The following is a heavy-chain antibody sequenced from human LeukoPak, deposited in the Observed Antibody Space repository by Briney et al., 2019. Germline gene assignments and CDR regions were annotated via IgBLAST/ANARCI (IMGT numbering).Heavy chain of an antibody. Sequence: GGSLRLSCVVSGFTFDDYGMIWVRQAPGKGLEWVSYISSSGSTMYYTDSVKGRFTISRDNAKDSLYLQMNSLRAEDTAVYYCARDPGSGYEEHFDYWGQGTLVTVSS. CDR3: ARDPGSGYEEHFDY. CDR2: ISSSGSTM. D-gene: IGHD5-12*01. CDR1: GFTFDDYG. V-gene: IGHV3-11*01. J-gene: IGHJ4*02.